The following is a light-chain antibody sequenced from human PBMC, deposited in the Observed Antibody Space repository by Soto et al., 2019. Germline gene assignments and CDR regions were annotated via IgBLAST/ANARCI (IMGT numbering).Light chain of an antibody. CDR1: SGHNSYA. J-gene: IGLJ3*02. CDR2: LNSDGSH. V-gene: IGLV4-69*01. CDR3: QTWSTDIRV. Sequence: QSVLTLPPSASASLGASVKLTCTLSSGHNSYAIAWHQQQPEKGPRYLMKLNSDGSHSKGDGIPDRFSGSSSGAERYLTISSLQSEDEADYYCQTWSTDIRVFGGGTKLTVL.